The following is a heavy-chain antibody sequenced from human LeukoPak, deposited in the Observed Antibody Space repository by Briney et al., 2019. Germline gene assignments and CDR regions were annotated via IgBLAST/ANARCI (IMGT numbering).Heavy chain of an antibody. D-gene: IGHD4-17*01. J-gene: IGHJ4*02. CDR2: ISWNSGSI. CDR1: GFTFDDYA. Sequence: GGSLRLSCAASGFTFDDYAMHWVRQAPGKGLEWVSGISWNSGSIGHADSVKGRFTISRDNAKNSLYLQMNSLRAEDTAVYYCAKETKGLYGAYDYWGQGTLVTVSS. CDR3: AKETKGLYGAYDY. V-gene: IGHV3-9*01.